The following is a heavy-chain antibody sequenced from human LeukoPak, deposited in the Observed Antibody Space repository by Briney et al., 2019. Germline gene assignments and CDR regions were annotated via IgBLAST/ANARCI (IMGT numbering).Heavy chain of an antibody. Sequence: AGSLRLSCAASGFTFSGYGMHWVRQAPGKGLEWVAVISYDGSNKYYADSVKGRFTISRDNSKNTLYLQMNSLRAEDTAVYYCAKDRDPLNSYGMDVWGQGTTVTVSS. J-gene: IGHJ6*02. V-gene: IGHV3-30*18. CDR3: AKDRDPLNSYGMDV. CDR1: GFTFSGYG. CDR2: ISYDGSNK.